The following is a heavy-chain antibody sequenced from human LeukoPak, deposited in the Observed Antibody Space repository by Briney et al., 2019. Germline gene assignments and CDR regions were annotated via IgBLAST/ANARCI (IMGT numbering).Heavy chain of an antibody. Sequence: SETLSLTCAVYGGSFSDYYWTWIRQSLGKGLEWIGEINHSGATDYNPSLKSRVTISVDTSKNQFSLKVRSVTAADTAVYYCARRVRGVTISFYYYNGMDVWGQGTTVTVSS. CDR2: INHSGAT. V-gene: IGHV4-34*01. CDR3: ARRVRGVTISFYYYNGMDV. CDR1: GGSFSDYY. J-gene: IGHJ6*02. D-gene: IGHD3-10*01.